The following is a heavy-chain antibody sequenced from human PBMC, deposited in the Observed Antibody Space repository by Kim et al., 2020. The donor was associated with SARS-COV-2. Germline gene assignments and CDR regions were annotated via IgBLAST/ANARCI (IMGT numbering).Heavy chain of an antibody. CDR3: AREAHSITIFGVVNKYNWFDP. V-gene: IGHV3-74*01. CDR2: INSDGSST. J-gene: IGHJ5*02. Sequence: GGSLRLSCAASGFTFSSYWMHWVRQAPGKGLVWVSRINSDGSSTSYADSVKGRFTISRDNAKNTLYLQMNSLRAEDTAVYYCAREAHSITIFGVVNKYNWFDPWGQGTLVTVSS. D-gene: IGHD3-3*01. CDR1: GFTFSSYW.